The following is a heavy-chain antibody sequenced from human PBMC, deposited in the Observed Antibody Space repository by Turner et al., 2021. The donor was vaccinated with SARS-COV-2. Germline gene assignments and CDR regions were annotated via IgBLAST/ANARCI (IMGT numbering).Heavy chain of an antibody. CDR2: IIPIFGTT. V-gene: IGHV1-69*01. Sequence: QVQLVQSGAGVLKPGSSVQVACRASGGQFTSYAMTWVRQAPGQGLEWRGGIIPIFGTTNDEKKFQGRVTMTADESTSTVYMDLRRLRSEDTAVYECARVLGCDYDESRGNRGFDPWGQGTLVTVSS. CDR3: ARVLGCDYDESRGNRGFDP. J-gene: IGHJ5*02. D-gene: IGHD3-22*01. CDR1: GGQFTSYA.